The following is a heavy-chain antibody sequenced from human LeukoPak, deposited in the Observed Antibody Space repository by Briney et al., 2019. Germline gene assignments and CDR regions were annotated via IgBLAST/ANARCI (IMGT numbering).Heavy chain of an antibody. CDR3: ARVGGYYDPSPGIRVKYGMDV. CDR1: GGSISSYY. CDR2: IYYSGST. Sequence: PSETLSLTCTVSGGSISSYYWSWIRQPPGKGLEWIGYIYYSGSTNYNPSLKSRVTISVDTSKNQFSLKLSSVTAADTAVYYCARVGGYYDPSPGIRVKYGMDVWGQGTTVTVSS. V-gene: IGHV4-59*01. J-gene: IGHJ6*02. D-gene: IGHD3-16*01.